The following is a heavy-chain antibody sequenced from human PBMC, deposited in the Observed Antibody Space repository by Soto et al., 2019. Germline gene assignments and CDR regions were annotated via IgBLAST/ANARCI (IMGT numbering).Heavy chain of an antibody. J-gene: IGHJ3*02. CDR2: INPSGGST. V-gene: IGHV1-46*01. D-gene: IGHD3-22*01. Sequence: QVQLVQSGAEVKKPGASVKVSCKASGYTFTSYYMHWVRQAPGQGLEWKGIINPSGGSTSYAQKFQGRVTMTRDTSTSTVYMELSSLRSEDTAVYYCARGFGYDSSGQAHDAFDIWGQGTMVTVSS. CDR1: GYTFTSYY. CDR3: ARGFGYDSSGQAHDAFDI.